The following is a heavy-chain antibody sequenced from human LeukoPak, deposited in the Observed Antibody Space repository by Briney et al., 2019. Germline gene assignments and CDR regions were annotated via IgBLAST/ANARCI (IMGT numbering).Heavy chain of an antibody. J-gene: IGHJ6*02. D-gene: IGHD2-21*01. Sequence: GRSLRLSCAASGFTFSTYAMHWVRQAPGKGLEWVGRIKSKAYGGTIDYAAPVKGRYTISRDDSKNTLYLQMNSLKTEDTAVYYCTTDYGSSISSYYYYGMDVWGQGTTVTVSS. V-gene: IGHV3-15*07. CDR3: TTDYGSSISSYYYYGMDV. CDR2: IKSKAYGGTI. CDR1: GFTFSTYA.